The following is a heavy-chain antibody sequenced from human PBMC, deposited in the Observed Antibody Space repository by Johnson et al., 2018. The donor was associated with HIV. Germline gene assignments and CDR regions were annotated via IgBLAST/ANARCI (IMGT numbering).Heavy chain of an antibody. V-gene: IGHV3-30*02. CDR1: GFTFSSYG. J-gene: IGHJ3*02. Sequence: QVQLVESGGGVVQPGRSLRLSCAASGFTFSSYGMHWVRQAPGKGLEWVAFIRYDGNDKDYADSVKGRFTISSDNSRNTLYLHLNSLRAVDTAVYYCARVRIGRENAFVIWGQGTMVTVSS. CDR2: IRYDGNDK. D-gene: IGHD1-26*01. CDR3: ARVRIGRENAFVI.